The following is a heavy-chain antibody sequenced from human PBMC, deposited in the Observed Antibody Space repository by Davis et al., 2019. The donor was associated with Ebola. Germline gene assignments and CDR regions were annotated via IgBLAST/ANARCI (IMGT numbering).Heavy chain of an antibody. J-gene: IGHJ6*04. CDR1: GGSFSGYY. V-gene: IGHV4-34*01. D-gene: IGHD1-14*01. CDR3: ARDRTPGV. CDR2: INHSGST. Sequence: PSETLSLTCAVYGGSFSGYYWSWIRQPPGKGLEWIGEINHSGSTNYNPSLKSRVTISVDTSKSQFSLNLSSVTAADTAVYYCARDRTPGVWGKGTTVTVSS.